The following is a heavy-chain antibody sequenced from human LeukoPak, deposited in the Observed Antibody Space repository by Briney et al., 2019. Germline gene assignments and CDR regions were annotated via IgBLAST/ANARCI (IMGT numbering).Heavy chain of an antibody. Sequence: GRSLRLSCTASGFTFSDYGMHWVRQAPGKGLEWVAIIWYDGYNKYYADSVRGRFTISRDNAKNSLYLQMNSLRAEDTAVYYCARRSYDSTGYLDYWGQGTLVTVSS. V-gene: IGHV3-33*01. CDR3: ARRSYDSTGYLDY. CDR2: IWYDGYNK. J-gene: IGHJ4*02. D-gene: IGHD3-22*01. CDR1: GFTFSDYG.